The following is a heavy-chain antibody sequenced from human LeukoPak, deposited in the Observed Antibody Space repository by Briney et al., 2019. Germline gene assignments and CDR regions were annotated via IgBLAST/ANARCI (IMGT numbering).Heavy chain of an antibody. CDR3: AQDRGYMSSSWFLDY. Sequence: PGRSLRLSCAASGFTFSSYAMHWVRQAPGKGLEWVAVISYDGSNKYNADSVKGRFTISRDNSKNTLYLQMNSLRAEDTALYYCAQDRGYMSSSWFLDYWGQGTLVTVSS. D-gene: IGHD6-13*01. V-gene: IGHV3-30-3*01. J-gene: IGHJ4*02. CDR2: ISYDGSNK. CDR1: GFTFSSYA.